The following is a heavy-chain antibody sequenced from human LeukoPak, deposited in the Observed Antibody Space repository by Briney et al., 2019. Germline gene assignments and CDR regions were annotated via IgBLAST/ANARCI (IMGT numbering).Heavy chain of an antibody. CDR1: GYTFTSYG. CDR2: IIPIFGTA. J-gene: IGHJ6*02. D-gene: IGHD3-10*01. Sequence: SVKVSCKASGYTFTSYGISWVRQAPGQGLEWMGGIIPIFGTANYAQKFQGRVTITTDESTSTAYMELSSLRSEDTAVYFCAKGGPSGFSGAGMRQAMDVWGQGTTVIVSS. V-gene: IGHV1-69*05. CDR3: AKGGPSGFSGAGMRQAMDV.